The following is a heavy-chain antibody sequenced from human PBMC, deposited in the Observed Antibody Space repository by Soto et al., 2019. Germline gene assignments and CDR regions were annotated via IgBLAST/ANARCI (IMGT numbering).Heavy chain of an antibody. Sequence: QVQRVESGGGVVQPGRSLRLSCATSGFTFSRYGIHWVRQAPGKGLEWVAVTSHDGTNKYYTDSVKGRFIISRDNSKNTLYLEMNSLRAEDTAVYYCAKETVATIRPTRIYYYYGLDVWGQGTTVSVSS. CDR1: GFTFSRYG. V-gene: IGHV3-30*18. D-gene: IGHD5-12*01. CDR3: AKETVATIRPTRIYYYYGLDV. J-gene: IGHJ6*02. CDR2: TSHDGTNK.